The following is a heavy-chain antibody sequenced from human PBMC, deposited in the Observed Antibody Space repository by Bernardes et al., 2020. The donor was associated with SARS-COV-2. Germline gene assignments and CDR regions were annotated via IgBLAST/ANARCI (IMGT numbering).Heavy chain of an antibody. V-gene: IGHV4-59*02. CDR1: GDSAGDYY. CDR3: AGRLGSYYTFDS. CDR2: VYNRDNT. J-gene: IGHJ4*02. Sequence: ETLSLTCTVSGDSAGDYYWTWIRQPPGKGLEWIGYVYNRDNTKYNPSLNGRVTISEDMSKRQVSLKLTSVTAADTAVYFCAGRLGSYYTFDSWGPGILVTVS. D-gene: IGHD3-10*01.